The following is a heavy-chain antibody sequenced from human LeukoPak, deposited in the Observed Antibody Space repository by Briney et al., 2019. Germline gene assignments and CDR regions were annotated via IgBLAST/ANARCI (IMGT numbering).Heavy chain of an antibody. D-gene: IGHD1-1*01. J-gene: IGHJ4*02. Sequence: GGSLRLSCAASGFTFSTYVMSWVRQAPGKGLEWVSAISGSGGSTYYADSVKGRFTISRDTSKNTLYLQLNILGADDTAVYYCAKGNWRYFACWGQGSLVTVSS. V-gene: IGHV3-23*01. CDR2: ISGSGGST. CDR1: GFTFSTYV. CDR3: AKGNWRYFAC.